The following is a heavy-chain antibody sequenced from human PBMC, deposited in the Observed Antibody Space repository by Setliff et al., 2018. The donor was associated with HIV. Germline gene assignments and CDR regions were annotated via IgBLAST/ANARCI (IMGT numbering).Heavy chain of an antibody. CDR1: GDSINSGSY. J-gene: IGHJ4*02. V-gene: IGHV4-39*07. CDR3: ARDPHYFDTSGHYSWFYFDY. CDR2: ISSSGST. Sequence: PSETLSLTCTVSGDSINSGSYWGWIRQSPGRGLERIGSISSSGSTTYHPSLRSRVTVSAATSKNQFSLKLTSVTAADTAVYFCARDPHYFDTSGHYSWFYFDYWGQGTLVTVSS. D-gene: IGHD3-22*01.